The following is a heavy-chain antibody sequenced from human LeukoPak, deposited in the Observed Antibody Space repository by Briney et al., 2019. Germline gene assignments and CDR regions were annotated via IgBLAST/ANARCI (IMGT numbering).Heavy chain of an antibody. CDR1: GFTFSSYS. Sequence: GGSLRLSCAASGFTFSSYSMNWVRQAPGKGLEWVSSISSSSSYIYYADSVKGRFTISRDNAKNSLYLQMNSLRAEDTAVYYCARDEDSSAPFDIWGQGTMVTVSS. D-gene: IGHD2-15*01. CDR2: ISSSSSYI. J-gene: IGHJ3*02. V-gene: IGHV3-21*01. CDR3: ARDEDSSAPFDI.